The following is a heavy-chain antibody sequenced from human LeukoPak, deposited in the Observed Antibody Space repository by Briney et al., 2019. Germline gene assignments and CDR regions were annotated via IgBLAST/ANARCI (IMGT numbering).Heavy chain of an antibody. CDR3: AKYMVRGVISPSPAFDY. D-gene: IGHD3-10*01. V-gene: IGHV3-7*03. Sequence: QTGGSLRLSCAASGFTFSNYWLTWVRQAPGQGLEWVANIKQDGSEKHYVDSVKGRFTISRDNAKNSLYLQMNSLRAEDTAVYYCAKYMVRGVISPSPAFDYWGQGTLVTVSS. CDR1: GFTFSNYW. J-gene: IGHJ4*02. CDR2: IKQDGSEK.